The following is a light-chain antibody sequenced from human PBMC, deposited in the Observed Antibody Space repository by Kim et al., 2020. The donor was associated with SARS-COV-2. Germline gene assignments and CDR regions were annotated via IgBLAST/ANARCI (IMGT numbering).Light chain of an antibody. J-gene: IGKJ4*01. CDR1: QTIRANS. CDR2: GAS. Sequence: SPGERVTLFCRASQTIRANSLAWYQQKSGQAPRLLIYGASSTATDVPDRFSGSVFGTDFTLTINRLDPEDFGVYFCQQYGRPPLTFGGGTKVDIK. CDR3: QQYGRPPLT. V-gene: IGKV3-20*01.